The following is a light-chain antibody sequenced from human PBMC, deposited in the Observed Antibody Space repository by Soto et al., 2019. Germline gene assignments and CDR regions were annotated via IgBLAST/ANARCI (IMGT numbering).Light chain of an antibody. CDR2: AAS. V-gene: IGKV1-9*01. CDR1: QGINSH. CDR3: QQYSSYSPLT. Sequence: DIQLTQSPSFLSASVGDRVTITCRASQGINSHLAWYQQKPGKAPKVLIYAASSLQSGTPSRFSGRRSGTEFTLTIASVQPEDFATYYCQQYSSYSPLTFGGGTKVDIK. J-gene: IGKJ4*01.